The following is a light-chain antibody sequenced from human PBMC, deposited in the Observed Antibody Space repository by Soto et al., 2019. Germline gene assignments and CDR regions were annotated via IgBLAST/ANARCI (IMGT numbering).Light chain of an antibody. V-gene: IGLV2-14*01. Sequence: QSVLTQPASVSGSPGQSITIPFTGTSSDVGGYNYVSWYQQLPGKAPKLMIYDVNNRPSGVSNRFSGSKSGNTASLTISGLQAEDEADYYCSSYTGSSTFVFGTGTQGHRP. CDR2: DVN. CDR1: SSDVGGYNY. CDR3: SSYTGSSTFV. J-gene: IGLJ1*01.